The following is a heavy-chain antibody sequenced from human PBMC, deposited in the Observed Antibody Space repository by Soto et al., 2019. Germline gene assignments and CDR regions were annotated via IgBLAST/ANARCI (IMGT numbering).Heavy chain of an antibody. D-gene: IGHD1-26*01. CDR3: ARAQHPTYYYGMDV. J-gene: IGHJ6*02. CDR2: ISSTSGTI. V-gene: IGHV3-48*01. Sequence: EVQLVESGGGLGQPGESLRLSCAASGFIFSSHSMNWVREAPGKGLEWVSYISSTSGTIYYADSVKGRFTISRDNAKNSLYLQMNSLRAEDTAVYYCARAQHPTYYYGMDVWGQGTTVTVSS. CDR1: GFIFSSHS.